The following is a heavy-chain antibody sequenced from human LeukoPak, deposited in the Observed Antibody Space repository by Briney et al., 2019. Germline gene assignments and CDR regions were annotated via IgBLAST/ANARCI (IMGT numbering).Heavy chain of an antibody. CDR1: GGSFSGYY. CDR2: INHSGST. Sequence: SETLSLTCAVYGGSFSGYYWSWIRQPPGKGLEWIGEINHSGSTNYNPSLKSRVTISVDTSKNQFSLKLSSVTAADTAVYYCARVRAAAAYRWLDPWGQGTLVTVSS. V-gene: IGHV4-34*01. J-gene: IGHJ5*02. D-gene: IGHD6-13*01. CDR3: ARVRAAAAYRWLDP.